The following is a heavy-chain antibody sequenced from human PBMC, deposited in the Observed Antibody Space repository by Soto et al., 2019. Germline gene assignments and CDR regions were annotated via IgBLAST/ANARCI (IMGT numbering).Heavy chain of an antibody. CDR2: ISYDGDNE. CDR1: GFTFSNYA. D-gene: IGHD2-2*01. J-gene: IGHJ4*02. V-gene: IGHV3-30*18. Sequence: QVQLVESGGGVVQPGRSLRLSCAASGFTFSNYAMHWVRQAPGKGLEWLAIISYDGDNEYYADSVRGRFTISRDNSKNTLYLKTNTLRHEDTAVYYCAKEGGPVYCNSPGCSAKHFNYGGQGTLVTVSS. CDR3: AKEGGPVYCNSPGCSAKHFNY.